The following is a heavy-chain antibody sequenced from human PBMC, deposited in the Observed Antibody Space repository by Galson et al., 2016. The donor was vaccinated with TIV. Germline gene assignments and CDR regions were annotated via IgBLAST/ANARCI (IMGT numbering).Heavy chain of an antibody. CDR3: ARGPHHDGTNFDY. Sequence: SETLSLTCGVYGVSVSGYYWGWFRQPPGKGLEWIGEINHFRSSNYNPSLKSRLTISIDTPKKQFSLSLRSVTAADSAVYYCARGPHHDGTNFDYWAQGTLGTVSS. CDR2: INHFRSS. CDR1: GVSVSGYY. V-gene: IGHV4-34*01. D-gene: IGHD5-24*01. J-gene: IGHJ4*02.